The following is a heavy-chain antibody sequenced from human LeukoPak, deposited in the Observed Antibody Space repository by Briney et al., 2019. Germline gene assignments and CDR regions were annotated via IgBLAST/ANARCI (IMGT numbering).Heavy chain of an antibody. Sequence: GESLKISCNGSGYSFTSYWIGWVRQMPGKGLEWMGIIYPGDSDTRYSPSFQGQVTISADKSISTAYLQWSSLKASDTAMYYCARRVAVAGYYFDYWGQGTLVTVSS. CDR3: ARRVAVAGYYFDY. CDR2: IYPGDSDT. J-gene: IGHJ4*02. V-gene: IGHV5-51*01. CDR1: GYSFTSYW. D-gene: IGHD6-19*01.